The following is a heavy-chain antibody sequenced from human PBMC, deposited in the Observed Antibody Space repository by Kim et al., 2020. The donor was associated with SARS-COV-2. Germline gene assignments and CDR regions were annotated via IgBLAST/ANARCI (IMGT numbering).Heavy chain of an antibody. V-gene: IGHV4-59*01. CDR3: ARSEGRGSWRQFDH. Sequence: SETLSLTCAISSDSMSSYYWSWIRHLPGRGLEWIGYIYYSGNTDYNPSLKSRVPISWDTSKGHFSLSVTSLTAADTAVYYCARSEGRGSWRQFDHWGQGILVTVSS. CDR1: SDSMSSYY. J-gene: IGHJ4*02. CDR2: IYYSGNT. D-gene: IGHD6-19*01.